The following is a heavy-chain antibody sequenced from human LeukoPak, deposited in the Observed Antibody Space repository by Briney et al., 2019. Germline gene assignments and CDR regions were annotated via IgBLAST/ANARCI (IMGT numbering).Heavy chain of an antibody. Sequence: GGSLRLSCAASGFTFSSYWMSWVRQAPGKGLEWVANIKQDGSEKYYVDSVKGRFTISRDNAKNSLYLQMNSLRAEDTAVYYCAREFPGATIDYWGQGTLVTVST. CDR1: GFTFSSYW. CDR3: AREFPGATIDY. V-gene: IGHV3-7*01. D-gene: IGHD1-26*01. J-gene: IGHJ4*02. CDR2: IKQDGSEK.